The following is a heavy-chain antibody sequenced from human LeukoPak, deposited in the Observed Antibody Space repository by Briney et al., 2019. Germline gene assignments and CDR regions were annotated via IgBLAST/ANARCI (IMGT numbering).Heavy chain of an antibody. D-gene: IGHD6-6*01. CDR1: GFPFSTYA. CDR2: ISGSGGDT. CDR3: ARSQLVGDLDY. V-gene: IGHV3-23*01. Sequence: GGSLRLSCAASGFPFSTYAMSWVRQAPGKGLEWVSVISGSGGDTYYADSVKGRFTISGDNSKNSLYLQMNSLKTEDTAVYYCARSQLVGDLDYWGQGTLVTVSS. J-gene: IGHJ4*02.